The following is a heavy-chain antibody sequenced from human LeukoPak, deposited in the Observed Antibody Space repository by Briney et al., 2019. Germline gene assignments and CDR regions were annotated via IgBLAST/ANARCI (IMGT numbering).Heavy chain of an antibody. V-gene: IGHV1-46*01. Sequence: ASVKVSCKASGYTFTSYYMHWVRQAPGQGLEWMGIINPSGGSTSYAQKFQGRVTMTRDTSTSTVYMELSRLRSDDTAVYYCARAQEDYGDANWFDPWGQGTLVTVSS. CDR3: ARAQEDYGDANWFDP. D-gene: IGHD4-17*01. CDR2: INPSGGST. CDR1: GYTFTSYY. J-gene: IGHJ5*02.